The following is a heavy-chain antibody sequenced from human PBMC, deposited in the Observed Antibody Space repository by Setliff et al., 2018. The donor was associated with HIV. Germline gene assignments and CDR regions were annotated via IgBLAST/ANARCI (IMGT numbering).Heavy chain of an antibody. Sequence: PSETLSLTCAVSGGSISSSNWWSWVRQPPGKGLEWIGEIYYTGNTNYNPSLKSRVSISVDKSKNQISLKLNSVTAADTAMYYCARRGDSSGHYSLSAFDIWGQGTLVTVSS. CDR1: GGSISSSNW. CDR3: ARRGDSSGHYSLSAFDI. J-gene: IGHJ3*02. D-gene: IGHD3-22*01. V-gene: IGHV4-4*02. CDR2: IYYTGNT.